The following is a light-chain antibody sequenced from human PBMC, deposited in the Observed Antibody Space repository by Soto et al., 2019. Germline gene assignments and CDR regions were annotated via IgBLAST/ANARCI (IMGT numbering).Light chain of an antibody. Sequence: DLKTQHPPSSFSAFVGDSVTISCAARQGIGYFFGWYQQKPGTAPKLLVYATSTLQVGVPSRFSGSGWGTDFTLTISSVQPEDVAVYYCQKNNKAPWTFGQGTKV. J-gene: IGKJ1*01. V-gene: IGKV1-27*01. CDR1: QGIGYF. CDR3: QKNNKAPWT. CDR2: ATS.